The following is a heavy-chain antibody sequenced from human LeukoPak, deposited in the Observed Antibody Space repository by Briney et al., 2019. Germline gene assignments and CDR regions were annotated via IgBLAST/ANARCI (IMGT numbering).Heavy chain of an antibody. CDR1: GGSTSSYY. V-gene: IGHV4-59*01. CDR3: ARELGFSAFDI. D-gene: IGHD7-27*01. Sequence: KPSETLSLTCTVSGGSTSSYYWSWIRQPPGKGLEWIGYIYYTGSTNYNPSLKSRVTISVDTSKNQFSLRLSSVTAADTAVYYCARELGFSAFDIWGQGTMVTVSS. J-gene: IGHJ3*02. CDR2: IYYTGST.